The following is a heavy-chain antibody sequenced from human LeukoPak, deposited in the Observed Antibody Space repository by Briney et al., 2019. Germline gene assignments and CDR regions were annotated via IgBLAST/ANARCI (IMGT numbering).Heavy chain of an antibody. J-gene: IGHJ6*02. CDR2: ISYDGSNK. D-gene: IGHD2/OR15-2a*01. Sequence: GGSLILSCAASGFTFSSYAMHWVRQAPGKGLEWVAVISYDGSNKYYADSVKGRFTISRDNSKNTLYLQMNSLRAEDTAVYYCARDRGRGTQDRINYYYYYGMDVWGQGTTVTVSS. CDR3: ARDRGRGTQDRINYYYYYGMDV. CDR1: GFTFSSYA. V-gene: IGHV3-30-3*01.